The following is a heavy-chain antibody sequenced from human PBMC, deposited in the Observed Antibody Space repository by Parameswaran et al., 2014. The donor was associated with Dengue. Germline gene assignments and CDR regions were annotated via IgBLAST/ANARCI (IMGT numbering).Heavy chain of an antibody. D-gene: IGHD2-2*01. J-gene: IGHJ5*02. Sequence: VRQMPGKGAGWVSYISSSGSTIYYADSVKGRFTISRDNAKNSLYLQMNSLRAEDTAVYYCARLLDCSSTSCANWFDPWGQGTLVTVSS. CDR3: ARLLDCSSTSCANWFDP. V-gene: IGHV3-48*03. CDR2: ISSSGSTI.